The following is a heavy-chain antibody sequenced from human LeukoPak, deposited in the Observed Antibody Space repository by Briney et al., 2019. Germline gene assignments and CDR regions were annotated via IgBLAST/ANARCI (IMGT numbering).Heavy chain of an antibody. J-gene: IGHJ4*02. V-gene: IGHV3-15*01. Sequence: PGGSLRLSCAVSGFSFSNAWMAWVRQAPGKGLEWVGRIKSKTDGGTTDYAAPVKGRFTISRDDSKDTLYLQMNSLKTEDTVVYYCTNRQWLAKTPYIFDYWGQGTLVTVSS. CDR3: TNRQWLAKTPYIFDY. CDR1: GFSFSNAW. CDR2: IKSKTDGGTT. D-gene: IGHD6-19*01.